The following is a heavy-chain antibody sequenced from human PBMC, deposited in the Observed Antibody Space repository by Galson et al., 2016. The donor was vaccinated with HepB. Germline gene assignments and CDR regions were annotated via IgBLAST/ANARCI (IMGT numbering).Heavy chain of an antibody. Sequence: SLRLSCAASGFIFSNYGMHWVRQAPGKGLEWVAVLWFDGSNKYYTDSVKGRFTISRDDSKNTLYLQMISLRAEDTAVYYCARVAPITGTTQDFYYGMDVWGQGTTVTVSS. CDR2: LWFDGSNK. CDR3: ARVAPITGTTQDFYYGMDV. V-gene: IGHV3-33*01. CDR1: GFIFSNYG. J-gene: IGHJ6*02. D-gene: IGHD1-14*01.